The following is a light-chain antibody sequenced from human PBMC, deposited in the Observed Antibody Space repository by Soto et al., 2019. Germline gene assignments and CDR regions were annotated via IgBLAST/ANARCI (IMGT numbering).Light chain of an antibody. CDR2: AAS. CDR3: QKYSSVPV. Sequence: IQMTQSPTSLSASVGDRVTITCRASQDIRNFVAWYQQKPGKAPKLLIYAASTLQSGVPSRFSGSGSGTDFTLTINSLQPEDFATYSCQKYSSVPVFGPGTKVEIK. CDR1: QDIRNF. V-gene: IGKV1-27*01. J-gene: IGKJ3*01.